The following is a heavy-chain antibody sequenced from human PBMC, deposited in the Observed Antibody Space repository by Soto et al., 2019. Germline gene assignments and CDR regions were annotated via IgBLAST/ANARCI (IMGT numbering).Heavy chain of an antibody. V-gene: IGHV3-11*01. D-gene: IGHD6-13*01. Sequence: GGSLRLSCAASGFSFSDYYMSWIRQAPGKGLEWVSYISFSDNSIYYADSVKGRFTISRDNAKNSLYLQMNSLRAEDTAVYYCARDIEPPGLCLDYWGQGTLVTVSS. CDR2: ISFSDNSI. CDR3: ARDIEPPGLCLDY. CDR1: GFSFSDYY. J-gene: IGHJ4*02.